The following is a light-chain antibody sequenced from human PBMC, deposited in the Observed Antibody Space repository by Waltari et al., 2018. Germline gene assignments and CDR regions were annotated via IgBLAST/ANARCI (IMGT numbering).Light chain of an antibody. CDR3: SSYAGGSSLM. J-gene: IGLJ3*02. V-gene: IGLV2-8*01. Sequence: QSALTQPPSASGSPGQSIPISCTAIRPDVEGYDPVFWYQQHPGNTPKLSFYEVTKRSPGVPDRFSGAKSDHTACLAVSGLQAEDEADYYCSSYAGGSSLMFGGGTKLTVL. CDR1: RPDVEGYDP. CDR2: EVT.